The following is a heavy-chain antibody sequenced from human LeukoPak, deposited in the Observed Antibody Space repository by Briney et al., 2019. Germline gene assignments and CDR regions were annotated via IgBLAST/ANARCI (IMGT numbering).Heavy chain of an antibody. V-gene: IGHV3-48*04. CDR1: GFRFSSYT. CDR3: ARASHGISGVCYPN. Sequence: GGSLRLSCAASGFRFSSYTMNWVRQAPGKGLEWVSSISSSSTTIYYADSVKGRFTISRDNAKNSLYLRMNSLRAEDTAVYYCARASHGISGVCYPNWGPGTLVIVSS. CDR2: ISSSSTTI. D-gene: IGHD2-8*02. J-gene: IGHJ1*01.